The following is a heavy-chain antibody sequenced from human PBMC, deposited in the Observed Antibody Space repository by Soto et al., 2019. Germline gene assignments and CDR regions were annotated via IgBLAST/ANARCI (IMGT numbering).Heavy chain of an antibody. D-gene: IGHD3-22*01. CDR1: GFTFSSYA. CDR3: ATYSGYSNYFDY. CDR2: ISGSGGST. J-gene: IGHJ4*02. V-gene: IGHV3-23*01. Sequence: PGGSLRLSCAASGFTFSSYAMSWVRQAPGKGLEWVSAISGSGGSTYYADSVKGRFTISRDNSKNTLYLQMNSLRAEDTAVYYCATYSGYSNYFDYWGQGTLVTVSS.